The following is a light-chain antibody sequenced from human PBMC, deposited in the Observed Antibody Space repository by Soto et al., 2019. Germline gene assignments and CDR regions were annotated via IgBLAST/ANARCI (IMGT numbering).Light chain of an antibody. CDR3: QQYNNWPRT. J-gene: IGKJ1*01. CDR2: GAS. V-gene: IGKV3-15*01. CDR1: QSVRSY. Sequence: EIVLTQSPATLSLSPGDRATLSCRASQSVRSYLAWYQQKPGQAPRLLIYGASTRATGIPARFSGSGSGTEFTLTINSLQSEDFAVYYCQQYNNWPRTFGQGTKVDIK.